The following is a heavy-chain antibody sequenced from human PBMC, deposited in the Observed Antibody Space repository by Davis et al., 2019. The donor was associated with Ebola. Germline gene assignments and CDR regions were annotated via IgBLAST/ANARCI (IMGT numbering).Heavy chain of an antibody. CDR1: GFIFSSYE. V-gene: IGHV3-30-3*01. CDR3: ARLHWPYCSGGSCYSSYFDY. D-gene: IGHD2-15*01. J-gene: IGHJ4*02. Sequence: GGSLRLSCAASGFIFSSYEMNWARQAPGKGLEWVAVMSYDGSNRYYADSVRGRFTISRDNSKNTLYLQMNSLRAEDTAVYYCARLHWPYCSGGSCYSSYFDYWGQGTLVTVSS. CDR2: MSYDGSNR.